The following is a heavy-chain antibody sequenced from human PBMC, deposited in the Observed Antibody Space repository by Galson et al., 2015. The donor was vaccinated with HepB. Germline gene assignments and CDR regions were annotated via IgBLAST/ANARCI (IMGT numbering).Heavy chain of an antibody. CDR2: ISGSGGST. V-gene: IGHV3-23*01. CDR1: GFTFSSYA. J-gene: IGHJ6*03. CDR3: ANSPAPYYDFLRDYYYYMDV. D-gene: IGHD3-3*01. Sequence: SLRLSCAASGFTFSSYAMSWVRQAPGKGLEWVSAISGSGGSTYYADSVKGRFTISRDNSKNTLYLQMNSLRAEDTAVYYCANSPAPYYDFLRDYYYYMDVWGKGTTVTVSS.